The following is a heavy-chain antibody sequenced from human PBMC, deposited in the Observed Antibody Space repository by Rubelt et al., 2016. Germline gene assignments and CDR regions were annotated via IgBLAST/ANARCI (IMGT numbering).Heavy chain of an antibody. J-gene: IGHJ4*02. CDR1: GGSISSGSHY. CDR3: ARGRNPDY. D-gene: IGHD1-14*01. CDR2: FYYSVTT. V-gene: IGHV4-39*01. Sequence: QVQLQESGPGLVKPSGTLSLTCTVSGGSISSGSHYSSWIRQPPGKGLAWIGSFYYSVTTYYNPPLKGRVTISVATSKNQFPRKLSAVTAADTAVYYCARGRNPDYWGQGTLVTVSS.